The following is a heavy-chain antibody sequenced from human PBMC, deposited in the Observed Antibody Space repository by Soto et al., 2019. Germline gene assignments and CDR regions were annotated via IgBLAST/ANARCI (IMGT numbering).Heavy chain of an antibody. V-gene: IGHV4-34*01. CDR2: INHSGST. CDR3: ARAVVYGVDY. Sequence: PSETLSLTCAVYGGSFGGYYWSWIRQPPGKGLEWIGEINHSGSTNYNPSLKSRVTISVDTSKNQFSLKLSSVTAADTAVYYCARAVVYGVDYWGQGTLVTVSS. D-gene: IGHD2-8*02. CDR1: GGSFGGYY. J-gene: IGHJ4*02.